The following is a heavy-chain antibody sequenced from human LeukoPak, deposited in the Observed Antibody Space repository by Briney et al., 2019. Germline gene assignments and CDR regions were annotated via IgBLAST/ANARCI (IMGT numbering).Heavy chain of an antibody. V-gene: IGHV3-48*03. D-gene: IGHD6-13*01. CDR1: GFTFSGYE. Sequence: PGGSLRLSCAASGFTFSGYEMNWVRQAPGKGLEWVSYISSSGSTIYYADSVKGRFTISRDNAKNSLYLQMNSLRAEDTAVYYCAGQEQQLPYFDYWGQGTLVTVSS. J-gene: IGHJ4*02. CDR3: AGQEQQLPYFDY. CDR2: ISSSGSTI.